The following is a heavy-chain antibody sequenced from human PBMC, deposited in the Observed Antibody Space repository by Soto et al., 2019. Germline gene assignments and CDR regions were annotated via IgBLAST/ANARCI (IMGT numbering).Heavy chain of an antibody. CDR3: ARGPTYYDFWSGYYISPYYYYGMDV. Sequence: ASVKVSCKASGYTFTSYDINWVRQATGQGLEWMGWMNPNSGNTGYAQKFQGRVTMTRNTSISTAYMELSSLRSEVTAVYYCARGPTYYDFWSGYYISPYYYYGMDVWGQGTTVTVSS. V-gene: IGHV1-8*01. CDR1: GYTFTSYD. J-gene: IGHJ6*02. D-gene: IGHD3-3*01. CDR2: MNPNSGNT.